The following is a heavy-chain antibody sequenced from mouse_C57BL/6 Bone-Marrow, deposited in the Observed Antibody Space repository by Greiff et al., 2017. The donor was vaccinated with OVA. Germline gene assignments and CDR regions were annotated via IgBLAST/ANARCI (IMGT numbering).Heavy chain of an antibody. CDR2: INPNYGST. V-gene: IGHV1-39*01. CDR1: GYSFTDYN. J-gene: IGHJ1*03. D-gene: IGHD1-1*01. CDR3: AFYYGSSYRYCEV. Sequence: VQLQQSGPELVKPGASVKISCKASGYSFTDYNMNWVKQSNGKSLEWIGVINPNYGSTSYNQKFKGKATLTVDQSSSTAYMQLNSLTSEDSAVYFCAFYYGSSYRYCEVWGTGTTVTVSS.